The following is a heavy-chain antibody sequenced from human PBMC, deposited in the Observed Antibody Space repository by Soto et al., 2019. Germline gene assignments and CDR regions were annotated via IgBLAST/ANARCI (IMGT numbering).Heavy chain of an antibody. CDR1: GFTFSSYA. V-gene: IGHV3-23*01. Sequence: RLSCAASGFTFSSYAMSWVRQAPGKGLEWVSAISGSGGSTYYADSVKGRFTISRDNSKNTLYLQMDSLRAEDTAVYYCAKGEVRGIIPSYFDYWGLGTLVTVSS. J-gene: IGHJ4*02. D-gene: IGHD3-10*01. CDR2: ISGSGGST. CDR3: AKGEVRGIIPSYFDY.